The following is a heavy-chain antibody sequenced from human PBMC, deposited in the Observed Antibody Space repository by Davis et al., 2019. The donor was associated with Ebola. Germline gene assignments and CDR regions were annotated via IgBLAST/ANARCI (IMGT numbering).Heavy chain of an antibody. Sequence: GESLKISCAASGFTFSSYAMSWVRQAPGKGLEWVSAISGSGGSTYYADSVKGRFTISRDNSKNTLYLQMNSLRAEDTAVYYCARGEGYYDFWSGYPRYYYGMDVWGQGTTVTVSS. CDR1: GFTFSSYA. CDR2: ISGSGGST. J-gene: IGHJ6*02. D-gene: IGHD3-3*01. CDR3: ARGEGYYDFWSGYPRYYYGMDV. V-gene: IGHV3-23*01.